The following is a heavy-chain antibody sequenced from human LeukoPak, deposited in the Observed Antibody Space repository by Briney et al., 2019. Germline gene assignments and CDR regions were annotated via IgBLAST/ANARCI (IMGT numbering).Heavy chain of an antibody. CDR2: VSVSGST. J-gene: IGHJ6*03. CDR1: GGSISSHY. D-gene: IGHD6-13*01. V-gene: IGHV4-59*11. CDR3: ARTGSSWPLYYYYYMDV. Sequence: SQTLSLTCTVSGGSISSHYWSWIRQHPGKGLEWIGYVSVSGSTNYNPSLKSRVTVSVDTSKDQFSLKLTSVTAADTAVYYCARTGSSWPLYYYYYMDVWGKGTTVTVSS.